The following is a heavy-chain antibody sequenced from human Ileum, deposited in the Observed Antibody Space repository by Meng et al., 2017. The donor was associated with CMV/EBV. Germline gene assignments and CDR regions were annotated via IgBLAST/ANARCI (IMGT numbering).Heavy chain of an antibody. J-gene: IGHJ4*02. CDR3: VHRPHGTGKTGQYFDY. CDR1: GFSLTAYVVS. D-gene: IGHD1-14*01. Sequence: FKGSCPELCNPTPTPTLTLTLSGFSLTAYVVSVGWSRQPPGKALELLALMHGGGSEQYSPSLQSRLTATRDTSKNQVVLTMTNMDPADTATYYCVHRPHGTGKTGQYFDYWGQGSLVTVSS. V-gene: IGHV2-5*02. CDR2: MHGGGSE.